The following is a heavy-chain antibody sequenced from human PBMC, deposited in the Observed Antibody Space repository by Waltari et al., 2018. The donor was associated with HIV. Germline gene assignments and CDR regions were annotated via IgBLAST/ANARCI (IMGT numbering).Heavy chain of an antibody. Sequence: QVQLMQSGAEVRKPGASVKVSCRASGYTFNTYGITWVRQAPVQGLEWMGWMRAHSGNTDYAMKLQGRVSVTIETSTSTAYLELRSLRSDDTAVYYCARGGGSCSNGVCYVVYTEMAPFDHWGQGTLVTVSS. J-gene: IGHJ4*02. CDR1: GYTFNTYG. CDR3: ARGGGSCSNGVCYVVYTEMAPFDH. D-gene: IGHD2-8*01. CDR2: MRAHSGNT. V-gene: IGHV1-18*01.